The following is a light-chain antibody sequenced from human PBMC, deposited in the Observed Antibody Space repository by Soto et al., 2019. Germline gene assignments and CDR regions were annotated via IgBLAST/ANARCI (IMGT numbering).Light chain of an antibody. CDR2: DAS. J-gene: IGKJ1*01. Sequence: EIVMTHSPATLAVSPCERVPLSFSARQSVGSNLAWYQQTPGQAPRVVIYDASTRATVIPARFSGSGSGTEFTLTISRLEPEDFAVYYCQQYGSSPQTFGQGTKVDIK. V-gene: IGKV3-15*01. CDR3: QQYGSSPQT. CDR1: QSVGSN.